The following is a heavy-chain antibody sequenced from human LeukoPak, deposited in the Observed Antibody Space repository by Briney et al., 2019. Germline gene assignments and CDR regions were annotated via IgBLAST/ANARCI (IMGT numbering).Heavy chain of an antibody. CDR2: IYYSGST. J-gene: IGHJ4*02. CDR1: GGSISSYY. V-gene: IGHV4-59*08. CDR3: ARKRIAVGGYAIDY. D-gene: IGHD6-19*01. Sequence: SETLSLTCTVSGGSISSYYWSWIRQPPGKGLEWIGYIYYSGSTNYNPSLKSRVTISVDTSKNQFSLKLSSVTAPATAVYYCARKRIAVGGYAIDYWGQGTLVTVSS.